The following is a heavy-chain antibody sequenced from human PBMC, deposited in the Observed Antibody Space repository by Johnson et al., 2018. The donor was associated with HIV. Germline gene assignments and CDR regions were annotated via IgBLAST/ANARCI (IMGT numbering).Heavy chain of an antibody. V-gene: IGHV3-7*01. J-gene: IGHJ3*01. Sequence: MQLVESGGGLVQPGGSLRLSCAASGFTLSTYWMSWVRQAPGKGLEWVANIKQDGSEKYCVDSVKGRFTISRDNAKNSLYMQMNSLRAEDTAVYYCARESSPWGGDYGGYAFDLWGQGTVVTVSP. CDR1: GFTLSTYW. D-gene: IGHD4-17*01. CDR3: ARESSPWGGDYGGYAFDL. CDR2: IKQDGSEK.